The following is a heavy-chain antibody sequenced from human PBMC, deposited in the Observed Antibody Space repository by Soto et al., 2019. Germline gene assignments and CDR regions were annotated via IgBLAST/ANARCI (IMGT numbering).Heavy chain of an antibody. CDR2: IDPSDSYT. CDR3: AKTWTGPNSAMDV. D-gene: IGHD2-8*02. V-gene: IGHV5-10-1*01. CDR1: GYNFTSYW. J-gene: IGHJ6*02. Sequence: GESLKISCKGSGYNFTSYWINWVRQMPGKGLEWMGRIDPSDSYTDYSPSFQGHITISADKSISAASLQWSSLKASDTAIYFCAKTWTGPNSAMDVWGQGATVTVSS.